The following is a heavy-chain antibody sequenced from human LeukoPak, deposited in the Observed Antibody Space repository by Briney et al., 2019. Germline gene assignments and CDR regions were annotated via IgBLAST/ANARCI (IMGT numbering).Heavy chain of an antibody. CDR2: IYYSGST. J-gene: IGHJ4*02. V-gene: IGHV4-59*01. D-gene: IGHD4-17*01. Sequence: SETLSLTCAVYGGSFSGYYWSWIRQPPGKGLEWIGYIYYSGSTNYNPSLKSRVTISVDTSKNQFSLKLSSVTAADTAVYYCARGKDYGDLSDYWGQGTLVTVSS. CDR3: ARGKDYGDLSDY. CDR1: GGSFSGYY.